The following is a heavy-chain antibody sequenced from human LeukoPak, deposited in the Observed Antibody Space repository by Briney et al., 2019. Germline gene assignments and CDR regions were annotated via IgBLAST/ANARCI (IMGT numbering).Heavy chain of an antibody. D-gene: IGHD6-6*01. CDR2: IYSGGGIT. V-gene: IGHV3-53*04. J-gene: IGHJ4*02. Sequence: GGSLRLSCAVFGFIVSNFYMSWVRQAPGQGLEWVSVIYSGGGITYYADSVKGRFTISGHSSKNTLYLQMNSLTPEDTAVYYCASHTSSGSYFDYWGQGTLVTVSS. CDR1: GFIVSNFY. CDR3: ASHTSSGSYFDY.